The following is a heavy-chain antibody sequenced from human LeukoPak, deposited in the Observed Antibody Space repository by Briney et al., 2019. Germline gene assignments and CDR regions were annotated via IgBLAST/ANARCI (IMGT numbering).Heavy chain of an antibody. CDR3: ARETYYYDSSGYFAIDAFDT. CDR2: INHSGST. CDR1: GGSFSGYY. V-gene: IGHV4-34*01. Sequence: SETLSLTCAVYGGSFSGYYWSWIRQPPGKGLEWIGEINHSGSTNYNPSLKSRVTISADTSKNQFSLKLSSVTAADTAVYYCARETYYYDSSGYFAIDAFDTWGQGTMVTVSS. J-gene: IGHJ3*02. D-gene: IGHD3-22*01.